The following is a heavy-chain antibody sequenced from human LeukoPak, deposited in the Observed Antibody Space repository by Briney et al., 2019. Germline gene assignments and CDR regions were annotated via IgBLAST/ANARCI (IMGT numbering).Heavy chain of an antibody. D-gene: IGHD1-1*01. CDR1: GCSISSYY. CDR3: ARGAHQSFIRNEIRWFDP. V-gene: IGHV4-59*01. CDR2: IFYSGST. J-gene: IGHJ5*02. Sequence: SETLSLTCSVSGCSISSYYWRWIREPPGEGLGGVGYIFYSGSTNYNPSLKSRVTISVATSKNQFSLKLSSVTAADTAVYHCARGAHQSFIRNEIRWFDPWGQGTLVTVSS.